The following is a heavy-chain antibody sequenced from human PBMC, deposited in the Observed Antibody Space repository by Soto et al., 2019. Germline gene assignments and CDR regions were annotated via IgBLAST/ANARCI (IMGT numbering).Heavy chain of an antibody. Sequence: GASVKVSCKASGYTFTSYYMHWVRQAPGQGLEWMGIISPSGGSTTYAQKFQGRLRMTRDTSTSTVYMELSSLRSEDTALYYCARVYCSGGGCYGIDYWGQGTLVTVS. CDR2: ISPSGGST. CDR1: GYTFTSYY. CDR3: ARVYCSGGGCYGIDY. V-gene: IGHV1-46*01. J-gene: IGHJ4*02. D-gene: IGHD2-15*01.